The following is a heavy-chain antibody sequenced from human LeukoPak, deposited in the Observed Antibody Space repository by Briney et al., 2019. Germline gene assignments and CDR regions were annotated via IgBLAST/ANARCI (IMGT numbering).Heavy chain of an antibody. Sequence: PGGSLRLSCAASGFTFSSYGMSWVRQAPGKGLEWVSAISGSGGSTYYADSVKGRFTISRDNSKNTLYLQMNSLRAEDTAVYYCAKAAQNRQYYYDSSGYCPFDYWGQGTLVTVSS. V-gene: IGHV3-23*01. CDR3: AKAAQNRQYYYDSSGYCPFDY. D-gene: IGHD3-22*01. CDR1: GFTFSSYG. CDR2: ISGSGGST. J-gene: IGHJ4*02.